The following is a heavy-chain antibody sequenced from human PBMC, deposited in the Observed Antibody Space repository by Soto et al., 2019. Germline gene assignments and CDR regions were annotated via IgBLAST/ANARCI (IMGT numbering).Heavy chain of an antibody. V-gene: IGHV1-3*01. J-gene: IGHJ3*02. D-gene: IGHD1-26*01. CDR1: GYTFTSYA. CDR2: INAGNGNT. CDR3: ARGSYYDLWAFDI. Sequence: SPVKVSCKASGYTFTSYAMHGVRQAPGQRLEWMGWINAGNGNTKYSQKFQGRVTITRDTSASTAYMELSSLRSEDTAVYYCARGSYYDLWAFDIWGQGTMVTVSS.